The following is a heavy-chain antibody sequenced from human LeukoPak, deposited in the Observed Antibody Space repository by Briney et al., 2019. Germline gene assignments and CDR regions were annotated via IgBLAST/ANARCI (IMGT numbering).Heavy chain of an antibody. V-gene: IGHV3-23*01. Sequence: QPGGSLRLSCAASGFTFSSYAMSWVRQARGKGLEWVSAMSGSGGSTYYADSVKGRFTISRDNSKNTLYLQMNSLRAEDTAVYYCAKVVVATVDYYYYYMDVWGKGTTVTVSS. CDR1: GFTFSSYA. CDR3: AKVVVATVDYYYYYMDV. J-gene: IGHJ6*03. D-gene: IGHD5-12*01. CDR2: MSGSGGST.